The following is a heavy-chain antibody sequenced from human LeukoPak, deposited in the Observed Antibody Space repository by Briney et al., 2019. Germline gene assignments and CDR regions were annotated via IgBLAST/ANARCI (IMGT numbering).Heavy chain of an antibody. CDR2: IYSGGTT. CDR3: ARKSDSLMLRGVDC. J-gene: IGHJ4*02. CDR1: EFSVSSNY. Sequence: GGSLRLSCAASEFSVSSNYMTWVRQAPGKGLECVSIIYSGGTTYYADSARGRFAISRDNSKNTLYLQMDRLRVEDTAVYYCARKSDSLMLRGVDCSGQGTLVTVSS. V-gene: IGHV3-66*01. D-gene: IGHD3-10*01.